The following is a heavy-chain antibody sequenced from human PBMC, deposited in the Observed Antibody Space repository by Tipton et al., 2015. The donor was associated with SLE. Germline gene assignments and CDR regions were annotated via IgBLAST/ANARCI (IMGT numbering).Heavy chain of an antibody. Sequence: SLRLSCAASGFTFSSYGMHWVRQAPGKGLEWVAVIWYDGSNKYYADSVKGRFTISRDNSKNTLYLQMNSLRAEETAVYYCAKEGTAHGGYYMDVWGKGTTVTISS. V-gene: IGHV3-30*18. J-gene: IGHJ6*03. CDR1: GFTFSSYG. CDR2: IWYDGSNK. D-gene: IGHD3-16*01. CDR3: AKEGTAHGGYYMDV.